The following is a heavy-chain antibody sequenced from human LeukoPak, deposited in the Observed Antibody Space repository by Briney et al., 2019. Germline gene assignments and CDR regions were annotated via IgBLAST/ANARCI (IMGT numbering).Heavy chain of an antibody. CDR1: GGSISSYY. J-gene: IGHJ6*02. CDR3: ASIAVVNAHYYGMDV. Sequence: SETLSLTCTVSGGSISSYYWSWIRQPPGKGLEWIGEINHSGSTNYNPSLKSRVTISVDTSKNQFSLKLSSVTAADTAVYYCASIAVVNAHYYGMDVWGQGTTVTVSS. V-gene: IGHV4-34*01. CDR2: INHSGST. D-gene: IGHD6-19*01.